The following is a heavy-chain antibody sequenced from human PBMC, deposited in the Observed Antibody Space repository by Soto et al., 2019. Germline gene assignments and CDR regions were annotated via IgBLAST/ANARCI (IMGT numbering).Heavy chain of an antibody. D-gene: IGHD2-15*01. CDR1: GFTFSSCT. V-gene: IGHV3-21*01. Sequence: EVHLVESGGGLVKPGGSLRLSCAVSGFTFSSCTMNWVRQAPGKGLEWVSSISPSTSPIYYADSVKGRFTISRDNAKNSRFLQMNSLRAEDTAVYYCSGCSGGACHQNYGMDVWGQGTTVTVSS. CDR2: ISPSTSPI. J-gene: IGHJ6*02. CDR3: SGCSGGACHQNYGMDV.